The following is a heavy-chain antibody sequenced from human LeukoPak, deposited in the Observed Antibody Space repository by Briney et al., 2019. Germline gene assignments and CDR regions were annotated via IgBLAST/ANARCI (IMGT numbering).Heavy chain of an antibody. J-gene: IGHJ5*02. CDR2: INPNSGGT. V-gene: IGHV1-2*02. D-gene: IGHD3-10*01. Sequence: ASVKVSCKASGYTFTGYYMHWVRQAPGQGLEWMGWINPNSGGTNYAQKFQGRVTMTRDTSISTAYMELSRLRSDDTAVYYCARGGTMVRGVIMHGWFDPWGQGTLVTVSS. CDR1: GYTFTGYY. CDR3: ARGGTMVRGVIMHGWFDP.